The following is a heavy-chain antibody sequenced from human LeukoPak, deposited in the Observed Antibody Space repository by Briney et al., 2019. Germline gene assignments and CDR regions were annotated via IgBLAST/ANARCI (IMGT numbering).Heavy chain of an antibody. V-gene: IGHV3-74*01. CDR2: INSDGSST. J-gene: IGHJ3*02. D-gene: IGHD3-22*01. CDR1: GLTFSRNW. Sequence: SGGSLRLSCAASGLTFSRNWMHWVRQAPGKGLVWVSRINSDGSSTSYADSVKGRFSISRDNAKNTLYLQVNSLRAEDTAVYYCAREYDSSGSYSRQSDAFDIWGQGTMVTVSS. CDR3: AREYDSSGSYSRQSDAFDI.